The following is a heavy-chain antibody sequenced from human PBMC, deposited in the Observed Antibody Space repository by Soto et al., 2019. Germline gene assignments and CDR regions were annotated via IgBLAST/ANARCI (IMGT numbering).Heavy chain of an antibody. CDR1: GFSLSTSGVG. D-gene: IGHD2-21*02. CDR2: IYWDDDK. Sequence: SGPTLVNPXQTLTLTCTFSGFSLSTSGVGVGWIRQPPGKALEWLALIYWDDDKRYSPSLRSRLTINKDTSKNQVVLTMTNMDPVDTATYYCIQSRCGGDCLQSYASHYYYGMDVWGQGTTVTVSS. CDR3: IQSRCGGDCLQSYASHYYYGMDV. V-gene: IGHV2-5*02. J-gene: IGHJ6*02.